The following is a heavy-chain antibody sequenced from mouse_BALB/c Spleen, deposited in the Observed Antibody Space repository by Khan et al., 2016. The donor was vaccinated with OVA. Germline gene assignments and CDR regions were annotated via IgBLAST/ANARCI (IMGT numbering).Heavy chain of an antibody. Sequence: VQLQQSGAELVRPGALVKLSCKASGFNITDYYIHWVKQRPEQGLEWIGWIDPENGNTIYDPKFQGKASITADTSSNTAYLQLSSLTSEDTAVYYCTRRDYEAMDYGGQGTSVTVSS. V-gene: IGHV14-1*02. CDR1: GFNITDYY. D-gene: IGHD2-4*01. CDR3: TRRDYEAMDY. J-gene: IGHJ4*01. CDR2: IDPENGNT.